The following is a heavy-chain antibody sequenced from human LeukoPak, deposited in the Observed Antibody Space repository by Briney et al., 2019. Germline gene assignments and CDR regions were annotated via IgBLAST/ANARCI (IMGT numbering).Heavy chain of an antibody. CDR2: ISSSSSYI. J-gene: IGHJ4*02. CDR3: ARDRAAVAGQWSDY. Sequence: GGSLRLSCAASGFTFTSYSMNWVRQAPGKGLEWVSSISSSSSYIYYADSVKGRFTISRDNAKNSLYLQMNSLRAEDTAVYYCARDRAAVAGQWSDYWGQGTLVTVSS. CDR1: GFTFTSYS. D-gene: IGHD6-19*01. V-gene: IGHV3-21*01.